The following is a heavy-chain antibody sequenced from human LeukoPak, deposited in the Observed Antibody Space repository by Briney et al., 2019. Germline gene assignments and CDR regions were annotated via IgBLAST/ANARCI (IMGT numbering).Heavy chain of an antibody. CDR3: ARSSGHFDS. J-gene: IGHJ5*01. CDR1: GFTFSSYW. V-gene: IGHV3-74*01. CDR2: INNDGSST. Sequence: GGSLRLSCAASGFTFSSYWMHWVRQAPGKGLVWVSRINNDGSSTNYADSVKGRFTISRDNAKNTLYLQTDSLTADDTAVYYCARSSGHFDSWGQGTLVTVSS.